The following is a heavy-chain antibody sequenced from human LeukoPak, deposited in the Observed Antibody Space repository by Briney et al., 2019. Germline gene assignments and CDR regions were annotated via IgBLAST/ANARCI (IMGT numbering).Heavy chain of an antibody. CDR1: GFTFSSYG. V-gene: IGHV3-30*02. J-gene: IGHJ5*02. CDR3: AKDRFIAAAGTLDP. Sequence: GGSLRLSCAASGFTFSSYGMHWVRQAPGKGLEWVAFIRYDGSNKYYADSVKGRFTISRDNSKNTLYLQMNSLRAEDTGVYYCAKDRFIAAAGTLDPWGQGTLVTVSS. CDR2: IRYDGSNK. D-gene: IGHD6-13*01.